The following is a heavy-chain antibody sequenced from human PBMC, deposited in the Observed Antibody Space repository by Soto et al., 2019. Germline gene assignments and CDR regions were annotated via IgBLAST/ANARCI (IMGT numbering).Heavy chain of an antibody. J-gene: IGHJ4*02. Sequence: SETLSLTCTVSGGSISSSSYYWGWIRQPPVKGLEWIGSIYYGGSTYYNPSLKSRATISVDTSKNQFSLKLSSVTAADTAVYYCARRTNDYGGDYFDYWGQGTLVT. CDR1: GGSISSSSYY. CDR2: IYYGGST. CDR3: ARRTNDYGGDYFDY. V-gene: IGHV4-39*01. D-gene: IGHD4-17*01.